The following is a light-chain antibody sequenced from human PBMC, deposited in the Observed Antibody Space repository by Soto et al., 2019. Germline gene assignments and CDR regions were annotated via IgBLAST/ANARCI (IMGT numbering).Light chain of an antibody. CDR3: QQSYSIPWT. Sequence: DIQMTQSPSSLSASVGDRVTIACRASQSINTFLNWYEVKPGKAPKLLIYAASSLQSGVPSRSSGSGSGTDFTLTISSLQPEDFATYYCQQSYSIPWTFGQGTKVEIK. J-gene: IGKJ1*01. CDR1: QSINTF. CDR2: AAS. V-gene: IGKV1-39*01.